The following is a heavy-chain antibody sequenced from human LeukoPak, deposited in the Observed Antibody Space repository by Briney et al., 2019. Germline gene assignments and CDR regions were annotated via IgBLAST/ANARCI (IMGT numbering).Heavy chain of an antibody. CDR2: IKPDSGDT. Sequence: ASVKVSCKASVYTFSGYYIHWVRQAPGQGLEWMGLIKPDSGDTNYAQNFRGRVTMTRDTSITTAYMELNRLTSDDTAVYYCVRDRPHNWFDPWGQGTLVTVSS. CDR3: VRDRPHNWFDP. CDR1: VYTFSGYY. V-gene: IGHV1-2*02. J-gene: IGHJ5*02.